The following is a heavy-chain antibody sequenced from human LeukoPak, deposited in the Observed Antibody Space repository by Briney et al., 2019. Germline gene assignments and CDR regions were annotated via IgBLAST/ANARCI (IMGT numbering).Heavy chain of an antibody. D-gene: IGHD3-22*01. V-gene: IGHV4-59*12. CDR2: IYYSGST. J-gene: IGHJ6*02. CDR1: GGSISSYY. CDR3: AREPNYYDSSGYYYYGMDV. Sequence: SETLSLTCTVSGGSISSYYWSWIRQPPGKGLEWIGYIYYSGSTNYNPSLKSRVTISVDTSKNQFSLKLSSVTAADTAVYYCAREPNYYDSSGYYYYGMDVWGQGTTVTVSS.